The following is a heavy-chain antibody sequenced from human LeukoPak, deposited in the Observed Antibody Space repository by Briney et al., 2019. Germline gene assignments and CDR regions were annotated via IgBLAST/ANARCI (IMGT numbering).Heavy chain of an antibody. CDR2: ISSSGDTM. D-gene: IGHD1-7*01. CDR3: ARVMGNYASDY. Sequence: GGSLRLSCAASGFSFREYYMSRVRQAPGKGVEGVSYISSSGDTMSYADSVKGGFTISREKDKKSLYMQMSSLRAEDAAIYYCARVMGNYASDYWGQGALVTVSS. V-gene: IGHV3-11*04. J-gene: IGHJ4*02. CDR1: GFSFREYY.